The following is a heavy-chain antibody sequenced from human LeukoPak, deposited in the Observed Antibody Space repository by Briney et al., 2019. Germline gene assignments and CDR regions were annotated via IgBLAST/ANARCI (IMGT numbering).Heavy chain of an antibody. CDR3: ARDPRLLGYYYGMDV. D-gene: IGHD2-8*02. Sequence: GGSLRLSCAASGFTVSSNYMSWVRQAPGKGLEWVANIKQDGSEKYYVDSVKGRFTISRDNAKNSLYLQMNSLRAEDTAVYYCARDPRLLGYYYGMDVWGQGTTVTVSS. V-gene: IGHV3-7*03. CDR2: IKQDGSEK. CDR1: GFTVSSNY. J-gene: IGHJ6*02.